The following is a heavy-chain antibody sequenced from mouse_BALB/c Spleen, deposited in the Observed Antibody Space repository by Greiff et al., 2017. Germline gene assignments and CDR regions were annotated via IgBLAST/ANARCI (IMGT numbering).Heavy chain of an antibody. J-gene: IGHJ1*01. CDR1: GSSITSGSY. CDR2: ISYDGSN. Sequence: VQLKESGPGLVKPSQSLSPTCSVTGSSITSGSYWNWIRQFPGNKLEWMGYISYDGSNNYNPSLKNRISITRDTSKNQFFLKLNFVTTEDTATYSCERKGYRYDYGYFDVWGAGTTVTVSA. CDR3: ERKGYRYDYGYFDV. V-gene: IGHV3-6*02. D-gene: IGHD2-14*01.